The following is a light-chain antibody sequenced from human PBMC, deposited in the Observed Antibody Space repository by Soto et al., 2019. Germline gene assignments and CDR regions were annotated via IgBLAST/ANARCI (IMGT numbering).Light chain of an antibody. J-gene: IGKJ4*01. V-gene: IGKV3-15*01. Sequence: EIVMTQSPATLSVSPGERATLSCRASQSVSSSLAWYQQKPGQAPRLLIYGASTRATGVPARFSGSGSATEFALTISSLQSEDFAVYFCQQCYNWPLTFGGGTKVEIK. CDR2: GAS. CDR1: QSVSSS. CDR3: QQCYNWPLT.